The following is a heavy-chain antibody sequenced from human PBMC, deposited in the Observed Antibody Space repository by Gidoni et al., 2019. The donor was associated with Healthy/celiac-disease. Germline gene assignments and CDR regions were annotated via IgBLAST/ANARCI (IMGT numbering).Heavy chain of an antibody. V-gene: IGHV1-18*01. Sequence: GQGLEWMGWISAYNGNTNYAQKLQGRVTMTTDTSTSTVYMELRSLRSDDAAVYYCARGPAGYSYGLGYDGMDVWGQGTTVTVSS. D-gene: IGHD5-18*01. CDR2: ISAYNGNT. J-gene: IGHJ6*02. CDR3: ARGPAGYSYGLGYDGMDV.